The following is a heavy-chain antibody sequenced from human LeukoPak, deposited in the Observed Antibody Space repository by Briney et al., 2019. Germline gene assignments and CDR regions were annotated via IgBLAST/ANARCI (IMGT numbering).Heavy chain of an antibody. CDR3: ALAAASYYYYGMDV. V-gene: IGHV1-69*13. CDR2: IIPIFGTA. Sequence: SVKVSCKASGYTFTGYYMHWVRQAPGQGLEWMGGIIPIFGTANYAQKFQGRVTITADESTSTAYMELSSLRSEDTAVYYCALAAASYYYYGMDVWGQGTTVTVSS. D-gene: IGHD6-13*01. J-gene: IGHJ6*02. CDR1: GYTFTGYY.